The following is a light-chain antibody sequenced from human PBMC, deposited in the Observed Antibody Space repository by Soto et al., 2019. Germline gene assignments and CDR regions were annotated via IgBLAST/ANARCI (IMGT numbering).Light chain of an antibody. V-gene: IGLV2-11*01. CDR3: CSYAGRYIYV. CDR2: DVS. Sequence: QSVLTQPRSVSGSPGQSVTISCTGTSSDVGGYNYVSWYQQHPGKAPKLMIYDVSKRPSGVPDRCSGSKSGNTASLTISGLQADDEADYYCCSYAGRYIYVFGTGTKVTVL. J-gene: IGLJ1*01. CDR1: SSDVGGYNY.